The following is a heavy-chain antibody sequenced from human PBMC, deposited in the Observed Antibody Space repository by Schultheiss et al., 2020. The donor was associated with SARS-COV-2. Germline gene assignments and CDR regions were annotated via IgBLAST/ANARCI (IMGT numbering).Heavy chain of an antibody. V-gene: IGHV3-7*01. CDR1: GFTVSSNY. J-gene: IGHJ5*02. D-gene: IGHD3-10*01. CDR3: VKNAGELSPWFDP. CDR2: IKQDGSEK. Sequence: GGSLRLSCAASGFTVSSNYMSWVRQAPGKGLEWVANIKQDGSEKYYVDTVKGRFTISRDNSKNTLYLQMSSLRAEDTAVYYCVKNAGELSPWFDPWGQGTLVTVAS.